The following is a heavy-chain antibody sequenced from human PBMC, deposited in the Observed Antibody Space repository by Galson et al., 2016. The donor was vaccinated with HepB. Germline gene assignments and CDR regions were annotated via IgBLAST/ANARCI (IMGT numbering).Heavy chain of an antibody. CDR2: ISGSGSYL. J-gene: IGHJ6*02. CDR1: GSTFSTYN. Sequence: SLRLSCAASGSTFSTYNMNWVRQTPGKGLEWVSSISGSGSYLYYADSVKGRFTISRDNANNSLYLHLSSLRAEDTAVYYCSRDLRNVERPDLTYYYGMDVWGQGTTLTVSS. V-gene: IGHV3-21*01. D-gene: IGHD1-1*01. CDR3: SRDLRNVERPDLTYYYGMDV.